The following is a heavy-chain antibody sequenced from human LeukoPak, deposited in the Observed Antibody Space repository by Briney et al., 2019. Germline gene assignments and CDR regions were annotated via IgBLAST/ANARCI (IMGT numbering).Heavy chain of an antibody. Sequence: SGPTLVNPTQTLTLTCTFSGFSLSTSGVGVGWIRQPPGKALEWLALIYWDDDKRYSPSLKSRLTITKDTSKNQVVLTMTNMDPVDTATYYCAHGRKPYYYGSGSYYFFDYWGQGTLVTVSS. J-gene: IGHJ4*02. CDR3: AHGRKPYYYGSGSYYFFDY. V-gene: IGHV2-5*02. D-gene: IGHD3-10*01. CDR2: IYWDDDK. CDR1: GFSLSTSGVG.